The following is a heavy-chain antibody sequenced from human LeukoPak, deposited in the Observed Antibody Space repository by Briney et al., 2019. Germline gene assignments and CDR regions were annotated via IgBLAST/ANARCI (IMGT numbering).Heavy chain of an antibody. V-gene: IGHV1-69*05. Sequence: ASVKVSCKASGGTFSSYAISWVRQAPGQGLEWMGRIIPIFGTANYAQKFQGRVTITTDESTSTAYMKLSSLRSEDTAVYYCAKNVDTAMATYDYWGQGTLVTVSS. CDR3: AKNVDTAMATYDY. CDR2: IIPIFGTA. D-gene: IGHD5-18*01. J-gene: IGHJ4*02. CDR1: GGTFSSYA.